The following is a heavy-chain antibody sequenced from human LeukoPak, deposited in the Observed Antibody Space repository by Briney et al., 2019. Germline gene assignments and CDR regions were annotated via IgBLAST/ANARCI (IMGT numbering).Heavy chain of an antibody. Sequence: GESLKISCKGAGYTFATNWIGWLRQMPGKGLEWMGITYPGDSETRYSPSFQGQVTISADKSITTAYLQWSSLKASDTAMYYCARVIADNWFDPWGQGTLVTVSS. CDR1: GYTFATNW. V-gene: IGHV5-51*01. CDR3: ARVIADNWFDP. CDR2: TYPGDSET. D-gene: IGHD3-10*01. J-gene: IGHJ5*02.